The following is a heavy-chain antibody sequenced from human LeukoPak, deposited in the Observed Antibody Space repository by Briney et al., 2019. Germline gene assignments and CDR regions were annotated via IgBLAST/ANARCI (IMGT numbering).Heavy chain of an antibody. J-gene: IGHJ4*02. Sequence: ATVKVSCKASGYTFTSNDINWVRQATGQGLEWMGWMNPNSGNTGYAQKFQGRVTMTRNTSISTAYMELSSLRSEDTAVYYCARWTPSKLVATIWEDPAFDYWGQGTLVTVSS. CDR2: MNPNSGNT. CDR3: ARWTPSKLVATIWEDPAFDY. CDR1: GYTFTSND. V-gene: IGHV1-8*01. D-gene: IGHD5-12*01.